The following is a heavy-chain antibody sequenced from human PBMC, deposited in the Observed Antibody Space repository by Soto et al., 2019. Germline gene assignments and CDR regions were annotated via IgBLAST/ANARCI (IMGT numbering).Heavy chain of an antibody. V-gene: IGHV4-59*08. Sequence: QVQLQESGPGLVKPSETLSLTCTVSGGSISDYYWSWIRQPPGKGLEWIGYIYYSGTTNYSPSLKSRVTIYVATSKNQFSLKLSSVTAADSAIYYCARQSGGYYYYGMDVWGQGTTVTVSS. D-gene: IGHD1-26*01. CDR3: ARQSGGYYYYGMDV. J-gene: IGHJ6*02. CDR1: GGSISDYY. CDR2: IYYSGTT.